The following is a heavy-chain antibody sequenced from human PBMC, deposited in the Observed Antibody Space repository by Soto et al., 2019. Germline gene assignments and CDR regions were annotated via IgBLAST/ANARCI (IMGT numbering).Heavy chain of an antibody. D-gene: IGHD1-26*01. CDR1: GFTFSSYA. J-gene: IGHJ6*02. V-gene: IGHV3-30-3*01. Sequence: QVQLVESGGGVVQPGRSLRLSCAVSGFTFSSYAMHWVRQAPGKGLEWVAAVSFDGNNKYYADSVKGRFTISRDNSKNTLFLQRDSLRTEDTAVYYCAREWDALDGWGQGTTVTVSS. CDR3: AREWDALDG. CDR2: VSFDGNNK.